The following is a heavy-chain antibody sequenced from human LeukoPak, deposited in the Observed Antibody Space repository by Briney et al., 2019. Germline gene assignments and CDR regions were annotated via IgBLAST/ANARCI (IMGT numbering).Heavy chain of an antibody. D-gene: IGHD3-22*01. CDR1: GFTFSSYA. CDR3: AKDKMRSYYDSSGYYEY. Sequence: PGGSLRLSCAASGFTFSSYAMSWVRQAPGKGLEWVSAISGSGGSTYYADSVKGRFTISRDNSKNTLYLQMNSLRAEDTAVYYCAKDKMRSYYDSSGYYEYWGQGTLVTVSS. CDR2: ISGSGGST. J-gene: IGHJ4*02. V-gene: IGHV3-23*01.